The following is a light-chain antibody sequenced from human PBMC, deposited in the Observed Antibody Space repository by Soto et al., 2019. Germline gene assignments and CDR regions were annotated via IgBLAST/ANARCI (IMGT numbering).Light chain of an antibody. CDR2: YNN. V-gene: IGLV1-44*01. CDR1: NSNIASNT. CDR3: AAWDDTLKRYV. J-gene: IGLJ1*01. Sequence: QSALTQPPSASETPGQTVSISCSGSNSNIASNTVNWYQHLPGTAPKLLIYYNNQRPSGVPDRFSGSKSGTSASLAISGLQSEDESDYYCAAWDDTLKRYVFGTGTKVPS.